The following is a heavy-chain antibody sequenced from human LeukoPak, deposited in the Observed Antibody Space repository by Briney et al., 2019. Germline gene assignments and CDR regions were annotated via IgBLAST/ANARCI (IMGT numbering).Heavy chain of an antibody. D-gene: IGHD3-16*01. CDR1: GFTVSSNY. Sequence: GGSLRLSCAASGFTVSSNYMSWVRQAPGKGLEWVSVIYSGGSTYYVDSVKGRFTISRDNSKNTLYLQMNSLRAEDTAVYYCARDGLVAWGTRLGYFDYWGQGTLVTVSS. J-gene: IGHJ4*02. V-gene: IGHV3-66*01. CDR3: ARDGLVAWGTRLGYFDY. CDR2: IYSGGST.